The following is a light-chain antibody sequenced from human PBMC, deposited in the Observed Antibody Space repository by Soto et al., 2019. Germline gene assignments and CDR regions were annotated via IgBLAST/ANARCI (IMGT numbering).Light chain of an antibody. V-gene: IGKV3-20*01. CDR1: QSVSSSY. CDR3: QQYGSSPTWT. Sequence: EIVLTQSPGTLFLSPGERATLACRASQSVSSSYLGWYQQKPGQAPRLLIYGASSRATGIPDRFSGSGSGTDFTLTISRLEPEDFAVYYCQQYGSSPTWTFGQGTKVDIK. J-gene: IGKJ1*01. CDR2: GAS.